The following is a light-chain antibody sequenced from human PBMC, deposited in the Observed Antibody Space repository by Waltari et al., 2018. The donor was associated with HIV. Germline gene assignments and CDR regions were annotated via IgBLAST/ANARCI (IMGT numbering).Light chain of an antibody. CDR3: QQYNSYSRT. V-gene: IGKV1-5*03. CDR1: QIINIW. Sequence: DIQMTQSPSTLSASVGDRVTITCRASQIINIWVAWYQQKPGKAPKLLIYKASSLESGVPSRFSGSGSGTEFTLTISSLQPDDLATYYCQQYNSYSRTFGQGTKVEIK. CDR2: KAS. J-gene: IGKJ1*01.